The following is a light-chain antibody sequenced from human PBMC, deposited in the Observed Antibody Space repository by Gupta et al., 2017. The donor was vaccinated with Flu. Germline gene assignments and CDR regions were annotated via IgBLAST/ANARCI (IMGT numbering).Light chain of an antibody. V-gene: IGKV2-30*02. CDR3: MQGTHWPT. CDR1: QSLVHRNGNTY. CDR2: RVS. J-gene: IGKJ1*01. Sequence: DVVMTQSPLSLPVTLGQPASISCRASQSLVHRNGNTYLTWFQQRPGQSPRRLIYRVSNRDSGVPDRFSGSGSGTDFTLKISRVEAEDVGVYYGMQGTHWPTFGQGTKVEI.